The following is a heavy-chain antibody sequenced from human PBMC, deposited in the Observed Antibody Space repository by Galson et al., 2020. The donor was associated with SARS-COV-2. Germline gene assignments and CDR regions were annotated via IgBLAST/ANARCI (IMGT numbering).Heavy chain of an antibody. J-gene: IGHJ5*02. V-gene: IGHV1-24*01. D-gene: IGHD1-26*01. Sequence: ASVKVSRKVSGYTLTELPMHRVRPAPGKGLEWMGGFDPEDGETIYAQKFQGRVTMNEDTSTDTAYMELSSLRSEDTAVYYCATARIVGATNWFDPWGQGTLVTVSS. CDR2: FDPEDGET. CDR3: ATARIVGATNWFDP. CDR1: GYTLTELP.